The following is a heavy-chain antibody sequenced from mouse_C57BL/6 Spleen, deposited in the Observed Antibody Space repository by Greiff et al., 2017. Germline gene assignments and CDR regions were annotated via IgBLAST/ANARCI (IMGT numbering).Heavy chain of an antibody. CDR2: INPNNGGT. D-gene: IGHD2-4*01. V-gene: IGHV1-18*01. Sequence: VQLKESGPELVKPGASVKIPCKASGYTFTDYNMDWVKQSHGKSLEWIGDINPNNGGTIYNQKFKGKATLTVDKSSSTAYMELRSLTSEDTAVYYCACSSYDYPFAYWGQGTLVTVSA. CDR1: GYTFTDYN. J-gene: IGHJ3*01. CDR3: ACSSYDYPFAY.